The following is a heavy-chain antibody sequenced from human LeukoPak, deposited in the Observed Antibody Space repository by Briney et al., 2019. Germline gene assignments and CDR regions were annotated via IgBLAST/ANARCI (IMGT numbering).Heavy chain of an antibody. Sequence: PSETLSLTCTVSGGTISDYYWSWFRQSAGKGLDWIGRMYISGASNYNPSLKSRVTMSLDTSKNQISLKLNSVTAADTAVYYCARNEVGPTIYGMDVCGQGTTVTVSS. CDR3: ARNEVGPTIYGMDV. V-gene: IGHV4-4*07. J-gene: IGHJ6*02. CDR2: MYISGAS. D-gene: IGHD1-26*01. CDR1: GGTISDYY.